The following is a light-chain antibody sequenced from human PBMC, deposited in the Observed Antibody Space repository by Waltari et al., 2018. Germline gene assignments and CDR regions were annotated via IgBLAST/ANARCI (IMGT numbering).Light chain of an antibody. J-gene: IGLJ2*01. CDR3: CSYSGDLSFGVV. Sequence: QSALTQPASVSGPPGQATTIPCTGTSHDVGNYDLFSSYQQHPGKAPKLIIYEVTKRPSGFSNRFSGSKSGNTASLTISGLHTEDEGDYYCCSYSGDLSFGVVFGGGTKLTVL. CDR1: SHDVGNYDL. V-gene: IGLV2-23*02. CDR2: EVT.